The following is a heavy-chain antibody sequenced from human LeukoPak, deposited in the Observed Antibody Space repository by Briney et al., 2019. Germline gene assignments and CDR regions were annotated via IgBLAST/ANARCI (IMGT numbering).Heavy chain of an antibody. J-gene: IGHJ4*02. V-gene: IGHV1-18*01. D-gene: IGHD2-21*02. CDR1: GYTFTSYG. CDR2: ISAYNGNT. CDR3: ARAGSSSPRPPTHIVAVTAPDY. Sequence: ASVKVSCKASGYTFTSYGISWVRQAPGQGLEWMGWISAYNGNTDYAQKLQGRVTMTTDTSTSTAYMELRSLRSDDTAVYYCARAGSSSPRPPTHIVAVTAPDYWGQGTLVTVSS.